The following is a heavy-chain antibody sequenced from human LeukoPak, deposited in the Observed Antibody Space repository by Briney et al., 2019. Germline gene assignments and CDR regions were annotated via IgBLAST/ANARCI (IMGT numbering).Heavy chain of an antibody. CDR1: GSRFTTYA. V-gene: IGHV1-2*04. Sequence: ASVKVSCKASGSRFTTYAVNWVRQAPGQGLEWMGWINPNSGDTNYAQKFQGWVTMTRDTSISTAYMELSRLTSDDTAVYYCARDVREGYYYYGMDVWGQGTTVTVSS. J-gene: IGHJ6*02. CDR3: ARDVREGYYYYGMDV. D-gene: IGHD1-26*01. CDR2: INPNSGDT.